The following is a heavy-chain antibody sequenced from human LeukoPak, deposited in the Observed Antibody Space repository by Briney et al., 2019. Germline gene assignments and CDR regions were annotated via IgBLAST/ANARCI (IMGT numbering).Heavy chain of an antibody. V-gene: IGHV3-20*04. J-gene: IGHJ4*02. Sequence: GGSLRLSCAASGFTFDDYGMSWVRQAPGKGLEWVSGINWNGGSTGCADSVKGRFTISRDNAKNSLYLQMNSLRAEDTALYYCARAPRYQLPYYFDYWGRGTLVTVSS. CDR3: ARAPRYQLPYYFDY. D-gene: IGHD2-2*01. CDR2: INWNGGST. CDR1: GFTFDDYG.